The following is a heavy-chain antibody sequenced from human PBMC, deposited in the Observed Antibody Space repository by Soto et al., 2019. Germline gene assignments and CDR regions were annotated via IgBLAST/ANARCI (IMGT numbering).Heavy chain of an antibody. Sequence: LSCAASGFTFTRYSMNWVRQAPGKGLEWVSSTSSTTNYIYYGDSMKGRFTISRDNAKNSLYLEMNSLRAGDTAVYYCARESEDLTSNFDYWGQGTLVTVSS. CDR2: TSSTTNYI. CDR1: GFTFTRYS. V-gene: IGHV3-21*06. J-gene: IGHJ4*02. CDR3: ARESEDLTSNFDY.